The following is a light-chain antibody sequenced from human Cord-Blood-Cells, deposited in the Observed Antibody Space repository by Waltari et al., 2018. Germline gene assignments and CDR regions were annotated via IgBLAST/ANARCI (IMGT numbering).Light chain of an antibody. Sequence: EIVMTQSPGTLSVSLGERATLSCRASQSVSSSYLALYQQKPGQAPRLLIYGASSRATGIPDRFSGSGSGTDFTLTISRLEPEDFAVYYCQQYGSSPRTFGQGTKLEIK. J-gene: IGKJ2*01. CDR3: QQYGSSPRT. CDR1: QSVSSSY. V-gene: IGKV3-20*01. CDR2: GAS.